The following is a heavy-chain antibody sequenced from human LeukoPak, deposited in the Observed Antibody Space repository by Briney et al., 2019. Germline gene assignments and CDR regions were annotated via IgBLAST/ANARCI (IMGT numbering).Heavy chain of an antibody. CDR3: ARDTYYCDLSGRYSVGAFDF. D-gene: IGHD3-22*01. V-gene: IGHV3-53*01. J-gene: IGHJ3*01. CDR2: IYDDDKT. CDR1: GFTVSNSY. Sequence: GGSLRLSCAVSGFTVSNSYMTWVRQAPGKGLEWVSIIYDDDKTYNAESVKGRFTISRDNPKNTLYLQMNSLRAEDTAVYYCARDTYYCDLSGRYSVGAFDFWGQGTMVTVSS.